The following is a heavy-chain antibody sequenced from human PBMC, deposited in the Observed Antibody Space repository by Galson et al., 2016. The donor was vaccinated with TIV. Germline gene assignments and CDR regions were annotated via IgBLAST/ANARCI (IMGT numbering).Heavy chain of an antibody. J-gene: IGHJ4*02. V-gene: IGHV4-31*03. CDR1: GGPISSGGYY. CDR3: GRDPGWIRGDY. Sequence: TLSLTCTVSGGPISSGGYYWSWIRQHPGKGLEWIGYIFHSGSTYYNPSLKSRVTISVDTSKNHFSLNLSSVTAADTAVYYCGRDPGWIRGDYWGQGILVTVSS. CDR2: IFHSGST. D-gene: IGHD2-2*03.